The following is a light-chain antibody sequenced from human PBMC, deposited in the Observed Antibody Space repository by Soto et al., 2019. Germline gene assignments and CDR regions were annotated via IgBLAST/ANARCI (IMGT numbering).Light chain of an antibody. CDR3: QQYNNWPRT. Sequence: MMMTQSPATLSVSPGARVTLSCRTSHSVNSHVAWYQQKHGQAPSLLLYAASTRATGIPARFSVIVSGTEVTIIIDSLQSEDGEVYYGQQYNNWPRTFGQGTKVDIK. J-gene: IGKJ1*01. CDR1: HSVNSH. CDR2: AAS. V-gene: IGKV3-15*01.